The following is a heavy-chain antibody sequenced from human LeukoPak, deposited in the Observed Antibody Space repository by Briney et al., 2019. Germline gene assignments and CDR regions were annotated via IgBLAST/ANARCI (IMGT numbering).Heavy chain of an antibody. J-gene: IGHJ4*02. CDR3: ATESSAALDY. D-gene: IGHD6-13*01. V-gene: IGHV3-69-1*01. Sequence: GGSLRLSCATSGFSFSSTFLNWVRQAPGKGLQYVSSIDTVDYTYYADSVKGRFTISRDNAKNSLYLQMNSLRSEDTAVYFCATESSAALDYWGQGTLVTVSS. CDR1: GFSFSSTF. CDR2: IDTVDYT.